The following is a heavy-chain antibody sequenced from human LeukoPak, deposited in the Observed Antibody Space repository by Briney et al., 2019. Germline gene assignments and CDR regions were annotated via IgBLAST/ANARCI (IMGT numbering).Heavy chain of an antibody. J-gene: IGHJ4*02. CDR1: GFTFDDYA. CDR3: AKDGWELLRSVDY. D-gene: IGHD2-15*01. CDR2: ISWNSGSI. Sequence: SLRLSCAASGFTFDDYAMHWVRQAPGKGLEWVSGISWNSGSIGYADSVKGRFTISRDNAKNSLYLQMNSLRAEDTAVYYCAKDGWELLRSVDYWGQGTLVTVSS. V-gene: IGHV3-9*01.